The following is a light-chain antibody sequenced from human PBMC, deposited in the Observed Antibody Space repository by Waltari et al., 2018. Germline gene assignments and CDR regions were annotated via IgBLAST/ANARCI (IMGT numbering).Light chain of an antibody. CDR2: EVS. CDR1: SSDVGSYNR. J-gene: IGLJ2*01. V-gene: IGLV2-18*02. CDR3: SSYTSSSTLDVV. Sequence: QSALTQPPSVSGSPGQSVTIPCTGTSSDVGSYNRVSWYQQPPGPAPKLQIYEVSNRPSGVPDRFSGSKSGNTASLTISGLQAEDEADYYCSSYTSSSTLDVVFGGGTKLTVL.